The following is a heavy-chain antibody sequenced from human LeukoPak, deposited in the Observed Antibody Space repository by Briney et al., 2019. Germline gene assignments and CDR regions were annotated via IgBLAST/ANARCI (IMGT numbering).Heavy chain of an antibody. CDR3: ARGKDWFTPGFDY. J-gene: IGHJ4*02. Sequence: GGSLRLSCAASGFTFSSYSMNWVRQAPGKGLEWVTVISYDGSNKYYADSVKGRFTISRDNSKNALYLHVNSLRAEDTAVYYCARGKDWFTPGFDYWGQGTLVTVSS. V-gene: IGHV3-30*03. CDR2: ISYDGSNK. D-gene: IGHD3-9*01. CDR1: GFTFSSYS.